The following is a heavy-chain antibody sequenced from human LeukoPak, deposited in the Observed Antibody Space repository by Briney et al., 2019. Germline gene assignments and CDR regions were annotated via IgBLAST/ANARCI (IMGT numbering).Heavy chain of an antibody. J-gene: IGHJ4*02. CDR1: EYTFSGYY. D-gene: IGHD3-10*01. CDR2: IDPDNGNT. Sequence: GASVKVSCKASEYTFSGYYFSWMRRAPGQGLEWMGWIDPDNGNTNFAQKFQGRVTLTRATSISTVYMELTSLRFDDTAVYYCARGDDYGSPKLFTEWGQGTLVTVPS. CDR3: ARGDDYGSPKLFTE. V-gene: IGHV1-2*02.